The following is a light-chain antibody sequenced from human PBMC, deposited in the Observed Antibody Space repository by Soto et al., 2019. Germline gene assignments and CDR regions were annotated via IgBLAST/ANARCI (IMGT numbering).Light chain of an antibody. CDR2: EAS. CDR3: QQYNDHHWT. V-gene: IGKV1-5*01. CDR1: QSASSW. J-gene: IGKJ1*01. Sequence: DIQMTQSPSTLSASVGDRGTITCRASQSASSWVAWYQQKPGEAPKLLIYEASRLQSEVQSRFSGSGSGREFTLTITNLQADDVATYYCQQYNDHHWTVGQGTKVDSK.